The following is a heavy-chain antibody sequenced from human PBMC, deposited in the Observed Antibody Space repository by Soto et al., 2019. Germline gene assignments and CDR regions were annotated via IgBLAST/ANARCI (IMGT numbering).Heavy chain of an antibody. Sequence: PSETLSLTCTVSGVSISRGSYYWGWIRQPPGKGLEWIGSIYYSGNTYYNPSLKSRVTISVDTSKNQFSLKLSSVTVADTAVYYCTRGLDRAKLGYWGQGIQVTVSS. J-gene: IGHJ4*02. V-gene: IGHV4-39*07. D-gene: IGHD1-26*01. CDR3: TRGLDRAKLGY. CDR2: IYYSGNT. CDR1: GVSISRGSYY.